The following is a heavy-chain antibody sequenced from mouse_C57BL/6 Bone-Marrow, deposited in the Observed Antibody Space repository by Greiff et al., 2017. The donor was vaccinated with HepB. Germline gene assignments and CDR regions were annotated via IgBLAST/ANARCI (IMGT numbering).Heavy chain of an antibody. CDR1: GYSFTDYN. CDR2: INPNYGTT. CDR3: AWVHTGGSYDGYYGKAMDY. Sequence: VQLQQSGPELVKPGASVKISCKASGYSFTDYNMNWVKQSNGKSLEWIGVINPNYGTTSYNQKFKGKATLTVDQSSSTAYMQLNSLTSEDSAVYYCAWVHTGGSYDGYYGKAMDYWGQGTSVTVYS. V-gene: IGHV1-39*01. D-gene: IGHD2-3*01. J-gene: IGHJ4*01.